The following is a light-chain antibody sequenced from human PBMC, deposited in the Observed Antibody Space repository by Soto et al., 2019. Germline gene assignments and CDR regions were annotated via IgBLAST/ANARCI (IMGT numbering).Light chain of an antibody. V-gene: IGKV3-20*01. J-gene: IGKJ1*01. CDR2: DAS. CDR3: QQYGSSPT. Sequence: EIVLTQSPGTLPLSPGERATLSCRSSQSVSSSYLAWYQQKPGQAPRLLIYDASSRATGIPDRFSGSGSGTDFTLTISRLEPEDFAVYYCQQYGSSPTFGQGTKVEIK. CDR1: QSVSSSY.